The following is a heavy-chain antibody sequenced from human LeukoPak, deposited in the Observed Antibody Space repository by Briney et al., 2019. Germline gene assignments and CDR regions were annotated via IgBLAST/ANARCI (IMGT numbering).Heavy chain of an antibody. CDR1: GFTLSSNY. V-gene: IGHV3-66*01. J-gene: IGHJ3*02. D-gene: IGHD3-22*01. Sequence: GGSLRLSCADSGFTLSSNYMSWVRQAPGRGLEWVSVIYSGDNTYYADSVKGRFTISRDESKNTLYLQMNSLRGEDTAVYYCASGKTYYYDSSDSGDAFDIWGQGTMVTVSS. CDR2: IYSGDNT. CDR3: ASGKTYYYDSSDSGDAFDI.